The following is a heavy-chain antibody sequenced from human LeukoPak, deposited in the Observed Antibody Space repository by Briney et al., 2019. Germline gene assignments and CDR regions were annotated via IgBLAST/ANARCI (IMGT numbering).Heavy chain of an antibody. J-gene: IGHJ3*02. Sequence: SETLSLTCTVSGGSISSYYWSWIRQPPGKGLERIGYIYYSGSTNYNPSLKSRVTISVDTSKNQFSLKLSSVTAADTAVYYCATLRGESSYVDIWGQGTMVTVSS. D-gene: IGHD3-16*01. CDR1: GGSISSYY. CDR3: ATLRGESSYVDI. V-gene: IGHV4-59*01. CDR2: IYYSGST.